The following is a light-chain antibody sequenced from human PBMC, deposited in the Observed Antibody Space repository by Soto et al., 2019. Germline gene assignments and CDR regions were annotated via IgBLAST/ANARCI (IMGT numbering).Light chain of an antibody. Sequence: QSALTQPPSASGSPGQSVTISCTGTSSDVGGYTYVSWYQQHPDKAPKLMIYEVNKQPPGVPDRFSGSKSGNTASLTVSGLQTEDEADYYCISYAGNNVWVFGGGTKLTVL. CDR2: EVN. V-gene: IGLV2-8*01. CDR1: SSDVGGYTY. CDR3: ISYAGNNVWV. J-gene: IGLJ3*02.